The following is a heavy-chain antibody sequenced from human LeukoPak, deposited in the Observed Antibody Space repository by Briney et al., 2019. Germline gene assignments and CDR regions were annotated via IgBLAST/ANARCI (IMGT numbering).Heavy chain of an antibody. V-gene: IGHV1-46*01. J-gene: IGHJ3*02. D-gene: IGHD6-19*01. CDR3: AREPSSGWYSGAFDI. Sequence: VRQAPGXGVEWMGIINPSCGSTSYAQKFQGRVTMTRDTSTSTVYMELSSLRSEDTAVYYCAREPSSGWYSGAFDIWGQGTMVTVSS. CDR2: INPSCGST.